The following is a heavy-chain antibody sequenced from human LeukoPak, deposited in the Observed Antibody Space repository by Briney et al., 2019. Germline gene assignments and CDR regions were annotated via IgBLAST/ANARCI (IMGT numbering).Heavy chain of an antibody. CDR1: GGSISSGSYY. V-gene: IGHV4-61*02. Sequence: SQTLSLTCTVSGGSISSGSYYWSWIRQPAGKGLEWIGRIYTSGSTNYNPSLKSRVTISVDTSKNQFSLKLSSVTAADTAVYYCAREVEGGYCSGGSCYYFDYWGQGTLVTVSS. CDR2: IYTSGST. CDR3: AREVEGGYCSGGSCYYFDY. J-gene: IGHJ4*02. D-gene: IGHD2-15*01.